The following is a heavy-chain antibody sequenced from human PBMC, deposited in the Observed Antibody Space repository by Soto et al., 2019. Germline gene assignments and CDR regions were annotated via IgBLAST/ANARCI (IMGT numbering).Heavy chain of an antibody. D-gene: IGHD3-9*01. CDR1: GYIFTGYH. CDR2: INPNSGDT. CDR3: ARDARGTRGFDEMDI. Sequence: ASVKVSWKASGYIFTGYHIHWVRQDPGRGLEWMGWINPNSGDTEYAQNFQGRVTMTRDTSFNLVYMEMSGLMSDDTAVYYCARDARGTRGFDEMDIWGQGTTVTVSS. J-gene: IGHJ6*02. V-gene: IGHV1-2*02.